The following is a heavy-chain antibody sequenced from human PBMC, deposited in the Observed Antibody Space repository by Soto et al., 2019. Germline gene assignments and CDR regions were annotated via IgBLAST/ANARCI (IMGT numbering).Heavy chain of an antibody. CDR1: GYTFTSYA. CDR3: ARALFPYYYDSSGSRPGFDS. Sequence: ASVKVSCKASGYTFTSYAMHWVRQAPGQRLEWMGRIIPILGIANYAQKFQGRVTITADKSTSTAYMELSSLRSEDTAVYYCARALFPYYYDSSGSRPGFDSWGQGTLVTVSS. J-gene: IGHJ5*01. V-gene: IGHV1-69*04. D-gene: IGHD3-22*01. CDR2: IIPILGIA.